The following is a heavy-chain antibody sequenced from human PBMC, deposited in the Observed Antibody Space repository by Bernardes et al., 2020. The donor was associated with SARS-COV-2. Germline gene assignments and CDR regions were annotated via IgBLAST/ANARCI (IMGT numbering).Heavy chain of an antibody. CDR2: IYYSGST. D-gene: IGHD3-3*01. Sequence: SETLTLTCTVSGGSISSSSYYWGWIRQPPGKGLEWIGSIYYSGSTYYNPSLKSRVTISVDTSKNQFSLKLSSVTAADTAVYYCARVYDFWSGYSQRYGMDVWGQGTTVTGSS. V-gene: IGHV4-39*01. CDR3: ARVYDFWSGYSQRYGMDV. CDR1: GGSISSSSYY. J-gene: IGHJ6*02.